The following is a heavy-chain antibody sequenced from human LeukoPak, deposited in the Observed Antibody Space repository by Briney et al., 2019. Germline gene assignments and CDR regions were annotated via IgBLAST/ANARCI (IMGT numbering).Heavy chain of an antibody. Sequence: PSETLSLTCTVSGGSISSSSYYWGWIRQPPGKGLEWIGSIYYSGSTYYNPSLKSRVTISVATSKNHFSLKLSSVTAADTAVYYCASLAYYYDSSGYYIAFDIWGQGTMVTVSS. D-gene: IGHD3-22*01. J-gene: IGHJ3*02. CDR2: IYYSGST. CDR3: ASLAYYYDSSGYYIAFDI. V-gene: IGHV4-39*01. CDR1: GGSISSSSYY.